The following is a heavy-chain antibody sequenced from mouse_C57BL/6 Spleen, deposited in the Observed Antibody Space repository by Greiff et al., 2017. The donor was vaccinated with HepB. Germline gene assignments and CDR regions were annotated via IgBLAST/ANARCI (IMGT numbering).Heavy chain of an antibody. V-gene: IGHV1-82*01. CDR3: ARSFSNYFDY. CDR2: IYPGDGDT. Sequence: VMLVESGPELVKPGASVKISCKASGYAFSSSWMNWVKQRPGKGLEWIGRIYPGDGDTNYNGKFKGKATLTADKSSSTAYMQLSSLTSEDSAVYFCARSFSNYFDYWGQGTTLTVSS. CDR1: GYAFSSSW. J-gene: IGHJ2*01. D-gene: IGHD1-1*01.